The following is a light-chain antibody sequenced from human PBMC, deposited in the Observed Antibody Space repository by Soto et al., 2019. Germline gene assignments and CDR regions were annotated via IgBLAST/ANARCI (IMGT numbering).Light chain of an antibody. CDR1: SSDVGGYNY. CDR2: EVS. CDR3: SSYTSSSTVV. J-gene: IGLJ2*01. V-gene: IGLV2-14*01. Sequence: QSALTQPASVSGSPGQSITISCTGTSSDVGGYNYVSWYQQHPGKAPKLMIYEVSNRPSGVSNRFSGSKSGNTASLTISGLQAEDEADYYCSSYTSSSTVVFGGGTKLPV.